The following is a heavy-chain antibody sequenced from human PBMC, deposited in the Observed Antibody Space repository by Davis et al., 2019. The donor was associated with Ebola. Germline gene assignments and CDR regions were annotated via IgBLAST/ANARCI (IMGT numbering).Heavy chain of an antibody. CDR2: IKQDGSVQ. CDR3: ASGDGRGNSYDMDV. D-gene: IGHD4-23*01. Sequence: GGSLRLSCAASGFSFSSYWMSWVRQAPGKGPEWVAIIKQDGSVQWYVDSVKGRFTISRDNAKNSLFLQMNSLRAEDTALYYCASGDGRGNSYDMDVWGQGTTVTVSS. J-gene: IGHJ6*02. V-gene: IGHV3-7*03. CDR1: GFSFSSYW.